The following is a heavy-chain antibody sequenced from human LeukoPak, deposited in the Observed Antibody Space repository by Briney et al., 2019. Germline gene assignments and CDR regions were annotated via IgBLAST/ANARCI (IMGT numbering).Heavy chain of an antibody. Sequence: PSETLSLTCAAYGGTFSGYYWSWIRQPPGKGLEWIGEINHSGTTNYNPSLKSRVSISIDTSKNQFSLKVRSVTAADTGVYYCASSRGYSSSLWYYYMDVWGKGTTVTVSS. CDR3: ASSRGYSSSLWYYYMDV. V-gene: IGHV4-34*01. CDR1: GGTFSGYY. D-gene: IGHD6-13*01. J-gene: IGHJ6*03. CDR2: INHSGTT.